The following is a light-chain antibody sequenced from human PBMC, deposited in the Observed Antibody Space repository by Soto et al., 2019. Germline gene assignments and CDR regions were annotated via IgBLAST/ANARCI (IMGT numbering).Light chain of an antibody. CDR1: QSINKW. Sequence: DIPMTQSPSTLSASVGDSVTITCRASQSINKWLAWYQQKPGKAPNLLIFDASSLQSGVPSRFSGSGFGTEFTLIISSLQPEDVATYYCQQYNSDSSFGGGTKVEIK. V-gene: IGKV1-5*01. CDR3: QQYNSDSS. J-gene: IGKJ4*01. CDR2: DAS.